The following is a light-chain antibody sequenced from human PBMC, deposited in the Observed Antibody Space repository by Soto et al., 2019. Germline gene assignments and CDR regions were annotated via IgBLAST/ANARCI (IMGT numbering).Light chain of an antibody. CDR3: QKDNSAPWT. J-gene: IGKJ1*01. Sequence: IQMTQSPSSLSASVGDRVTITCRASQGIRNDLGWYQQKPGKVPRLLIYAASALQSGVPSRFSGSGSGTDFTLTISSLQPEDVAIYYCQKDNSAPWTFGQGTKVDIK. CDR2: AAS. V-gene: IGKV1-27*01. CDR1: QGIRND.